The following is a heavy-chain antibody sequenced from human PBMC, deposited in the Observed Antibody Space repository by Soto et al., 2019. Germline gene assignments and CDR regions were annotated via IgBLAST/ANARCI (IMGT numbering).Heavy chain of an antibody. CDR1: GFSISSHY. V-gene: IGHV3-53*02. CDR3: ARGQQVSTIRGVQGFDY. J-gene: IGHJ4*02. Sequence: EVQLVETGGGLIQPGGSLRLSCAASGFSISSHYMIWVRQAPGKGLEWVSLLYSGGTSYYADSVKGRFTISRDNSKNTLFLQMNRLKTEDTAVYYCARGQQVSTIRGVQGFDYWGQGTLVTVSS. D-gene: IGHD3-10*01. CDR2: LYSGGTS.